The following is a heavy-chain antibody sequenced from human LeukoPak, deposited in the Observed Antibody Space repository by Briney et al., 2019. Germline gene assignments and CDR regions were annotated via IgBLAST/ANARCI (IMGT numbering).Heavy chain of an antibody. CDR1: GFTFDSYA. CDR2: ISGGSEDT. V-gene: IGHV3-23*01. D-gene: IGHD6-13*01. J-gene: IGHJ6*02. Sequence: GGSLRLSCTASGFTFDSYAMSWVRQAPGKGLERVSSISGGSEDTYYADSVEGRFTISRDNSKSTLYLQMNSLRAEDTAVYYCARTIAQYSNSWLYFYYGLDVWGQGTTVTVSS. CDR3: ARTIAQYSNSWLYFYYGLDV.